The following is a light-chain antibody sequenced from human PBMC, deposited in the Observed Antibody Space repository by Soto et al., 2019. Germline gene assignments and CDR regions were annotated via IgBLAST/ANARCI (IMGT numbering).Light chain of an antibody. CDR1: PAIASF. CDR3: QQHNGSPWT. CDR2: GAS. V-gene: IGKV1-9*01. J-gene: IGKJ1*01. Sequence: IQLTQSPSSLSASVGDRVTITCRASPAIASFLAWYQQKPGTAPKLLIYGASTLQSGVPSRFSGSRSGTDYSLTTGSLQPEDFATYYCQQHNGSPWTFGQGTKVEV.